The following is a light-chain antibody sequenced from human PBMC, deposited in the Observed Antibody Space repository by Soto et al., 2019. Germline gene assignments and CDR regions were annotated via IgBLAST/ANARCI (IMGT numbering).Light chain of an antibody. CDR3: SSYAGSNNYV. V-gene: IGLV2-8*01. Sequence: QSVLTQPPSAAGSPGQSVTISCTATSSDVGGYQYVSWYQQYPGKAPKLMIYAVNKRPSGVADRFSGSRSGNTASLTVSGLQAEDEADYYCSSYAGSNNYVFGTGTKVTVL. J-gene: IGLJ1*01. CDR2: AVN. CDR1: SSDVGGYQY.